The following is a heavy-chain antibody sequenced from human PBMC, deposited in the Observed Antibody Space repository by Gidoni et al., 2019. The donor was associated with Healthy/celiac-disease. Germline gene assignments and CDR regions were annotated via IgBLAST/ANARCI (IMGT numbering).Heavy chain of an antibody. J-gene: IGHJ6*02. D-gene: IGHD4-17*01. Sequence: EVQLLESGGGLVQPGRSLRLSCAASGFTFADYPLHWVRQAPGKGLEWVSGISWNSGSIGYAESVKGRFTIYRDNAKNSLYLQMNSRRAEDTALYYCAKDLIYHSDYGAIRSGMDVWGQGTTVTVSS. CDR1: GFTFADYP. V-gene: IGHV3-9*01. CDR3: AKDLIYHSDYGAIRSGMDV. CDR2: ISWNSGSI.